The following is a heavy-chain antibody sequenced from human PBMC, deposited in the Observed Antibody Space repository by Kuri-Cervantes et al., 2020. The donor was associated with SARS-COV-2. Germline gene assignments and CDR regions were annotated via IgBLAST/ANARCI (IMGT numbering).Heavy chain of an antibody. CDR2: INAGNGNT. J-gene: IGHJ4*02. D-gene: IGHD3-16*02. Sequence: ASVKVSCKASGYTFTSYAMHWVRQAPGQRLEWMGWINAGNGNTKYSQKFQGRVTITRDTSASIAYMELSSLRSEDTAVYYCARGDYIWGSYRPTGSGLHWGQGTLVTVSS. CDR3: ARGDYIWGSYRPTGSGLH. V-gene: IGHV1-3*01. CDR1: GYTFTSYA.